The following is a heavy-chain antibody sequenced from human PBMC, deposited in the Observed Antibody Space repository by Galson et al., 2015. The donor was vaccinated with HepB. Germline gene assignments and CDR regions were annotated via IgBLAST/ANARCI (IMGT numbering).Heavy chain of an antibody. D-gene: IGHD1-26*01. CDR2: IKQDGSEK. CDR3: ARYERGTYYDGIAFDI. CDR1: GFTFSNYW. V-gene: IGHV3-7*03. Sequence: SLRLSCAASGFTFSNYWMSWVRQAPGKGLEWVANIKQDGSEKYYVDSVKGRFTISRDNAKNSLYLETTSLRAEDTAVYYCARYERGTYYDGIAFDIWGQGAMVTVSS. J-gene: IGHJ3*02.